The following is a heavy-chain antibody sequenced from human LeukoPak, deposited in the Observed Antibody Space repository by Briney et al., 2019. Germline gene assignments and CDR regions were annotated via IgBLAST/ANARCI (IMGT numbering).Heavy chain of an antibody. V-gene: IGHV3-23*01. CDR3: AKRDSSGWYYFDY. D-gene: IGHD6-19*01. J-gene: IGHJ4*02. CDR1: GFTFSSYA. Sequence: GGSLRLSCAASGFTFSSYAMSWVRQAPGKGLEWVSAISGSGGSTYYADSVKGRFTIFRDNSKNTLYLQMNSLRAEDTAVYYCAKRDSSGWYYFDYWGQGTLVTVSS. CDR2: ISGSGGST.